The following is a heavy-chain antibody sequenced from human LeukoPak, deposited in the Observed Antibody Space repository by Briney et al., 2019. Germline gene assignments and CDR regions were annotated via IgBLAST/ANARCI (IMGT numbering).Heavy chain of an antibody. V-gene: IGHV1-18*01. CDR3: ARAPYEILTGYGDDY. Sequence: PGGSLKLSCKASGFTFSNYGMSWVRQAPGKGLEWLGGISAYNSNTNYAQRLQGRVTMTTDTSTSTAYMELRSLSSDDTAVYYCARAPYEILTGYGDDYWGQGTMVTVSS. CDR2: ISAYNSNT. CDR1: GFTFSNYG. D-gene: IGHD3-9*01. J-gene: IGHJ4*02.